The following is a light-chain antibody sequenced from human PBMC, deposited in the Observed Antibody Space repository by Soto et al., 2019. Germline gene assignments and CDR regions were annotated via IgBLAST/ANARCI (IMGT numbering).Light chain of an antibody. CDR3: SSYAGSNGVV. J-gene: IGLJ2*01. CDR1: SSDVGGYNY. V-gene: IGLV2-8*01. CDR2: EVS. Sequence: QPVLTQPPSASGSPGQSVTISCTGTSSDVGGYNYVSWYQQHPGKAPKLMIYEVSKRPSGVPDRFSGPKSGNTASLTVSGLQAEDEADYYCSSYAGSNGVVFGGGTKVTVL.